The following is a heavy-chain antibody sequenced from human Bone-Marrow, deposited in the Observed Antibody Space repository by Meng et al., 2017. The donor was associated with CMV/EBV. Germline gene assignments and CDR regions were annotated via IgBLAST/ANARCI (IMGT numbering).Heavy chain of an antibody. J-gene: IGHJ4*02. CDR3: ARRNSSGSFSIDF. V-gene: IGHV3-74*01. D-gene: IGHD6-25*01. Sequence: CAASGFTFSGFSMPWVRQDPGEGLEWVSRINHDGSCRIYADSVKGRFTISRENAKNTLYLQMNSLRVEDTSVYYCARRNSSGSFSIDFWGQGTLVTSPQ. CDR1: GFTFSGFS. CDR2: INHDGSCR.